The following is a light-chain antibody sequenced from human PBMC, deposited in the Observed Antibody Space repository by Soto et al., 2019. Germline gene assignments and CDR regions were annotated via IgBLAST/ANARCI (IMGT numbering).Light chain of an antibody. CDR3: QQYYNWPVT. CDR1: QSVSSY. CDR2: DAS. Sequence: EIVLTQSPATLSLSPGERATLFCRASQSVSSYFAWYQQKPGQAPNLLIYDASNRATGIPARFSGSGSGTDFTLTVDSLQSDDIAVYYCQQYYNWPVTFGGGTKVDIK. V-gene: IGKV3-11*01. J-gene: IGKJ4*01.